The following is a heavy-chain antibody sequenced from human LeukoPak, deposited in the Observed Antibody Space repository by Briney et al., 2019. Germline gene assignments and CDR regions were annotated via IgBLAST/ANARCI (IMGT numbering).Heavy chain of an antibody. V-gene: IGHV3-30*18. D-gene: IGHD4-17*01. Sequence: PGGSLRLSCAASGFTFSTCAMHWVRQAPGKGLEWVAFISFEGSRKYYADSVKGRITISRDNSKNALYLQMNSLRGEDTAVYYCAKDPHDYGDYGGYWGQGTLVTVSS. CDR2: ISFEGSRK. CDR3: AKDPHDYGDYGGY. J-gene: IGHJ4*02. CDR1: GFTFSTCA.